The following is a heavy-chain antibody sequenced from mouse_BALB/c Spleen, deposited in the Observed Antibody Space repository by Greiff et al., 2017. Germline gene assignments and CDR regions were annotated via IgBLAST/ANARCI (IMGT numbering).Heavy chain of an antibody. D-gene: IGHD1-1*01. CDR2: IWGDGST. J-gene: IGHJ3*01. Sequence: QVQLKESGPGLVAPSQSLSITCTVSGFSLTGYGVNWVRQPPGKGLEWLGMIWGDGSTGYNSALKSRLSISKDNSKSQVFLKMNSLQTDDTARYYCARAKGGPDYYGSSYDWFAYWGQGTLVTVSA. V-gene: IGHV2-6-7*01. CDR1: GFSLTGYG. CDR3: ARAKGGPDYYGSSYDWFAY.